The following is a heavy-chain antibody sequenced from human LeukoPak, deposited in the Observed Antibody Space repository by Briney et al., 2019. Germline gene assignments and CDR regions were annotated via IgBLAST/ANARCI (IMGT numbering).Heavy chain of an antibody. J-gene: IGHJ4*02. Sequence: GGSLRLSCTASGFTFSNYWMTWVRQAPGRGLEWVANVKQDGSAKYYVDSVKGRFTISRDNAKNSLYLQMDSLRVEDTATYYCARWRGSTSERSDYWGQGTLVTVSS. CDR2: VKQDGSAK. D-gene: IGHD2-2*01. CDR1: GFTFSNYW. V-gene: IGHV3-7*01. CDR3: ARWRGSTSERSDY.